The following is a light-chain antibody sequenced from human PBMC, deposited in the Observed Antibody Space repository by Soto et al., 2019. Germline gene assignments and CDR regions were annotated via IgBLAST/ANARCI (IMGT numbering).Light chain of an antibody. CDR2: AAS. CDR3: QQYYSYPRT. Sequence: IQMTQSPSSLSASVGDRVTITCRASQGISSYLAWYQQKPGKAPKLLIYAASTLQSGVPSRFSGSGSGTDFTLTISCLQSEDFATYYCQQYYSYPRTFGQGTKVDI. V-gene: IGKV1-8*01. J-gene: IGKJ1*01. CDR1: QGISSY.